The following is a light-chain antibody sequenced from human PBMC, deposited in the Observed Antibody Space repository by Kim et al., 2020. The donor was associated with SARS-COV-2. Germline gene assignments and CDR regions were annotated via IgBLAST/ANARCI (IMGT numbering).Light chain of an antibody. CDR2: DVN. CDR1: STDVGHYNY. V-gene: IGLV2-8*01. J-gene: IGLJ2*01. CDR3: SSYAGANNLV. Sequence: GQSVNISCTGTSTDVGHYNYISWYQQLPGKAPKLMIYDVNRRPSGVPDRFSGSKSGNTASLTVSGLQAEDEANYYCSSYAGANNLVFGGGTQLTVL.